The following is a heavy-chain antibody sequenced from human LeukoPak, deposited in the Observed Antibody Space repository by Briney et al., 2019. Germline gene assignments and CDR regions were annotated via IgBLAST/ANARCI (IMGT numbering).Heavy chain of an antibody. Sequence: PGGSLRLSCAASGFTFSSYGMHWVRQAPGKGLEWVAVIWYDGSNKYYADSVKGRFTISRDNSKNTLYLQMNSLRAEDTAVYYCAKQSGSYLRWGLFDYWGQGTLVTVSS. CDR2: IWYDGSNK. V-gene: IGHV3-33*06. J-gene: IGHJ4*02. CDR1: GFTFSSYG. CDR3: AKQSGSYLRWGLFDY. D-gene: IGHD1-26*01.